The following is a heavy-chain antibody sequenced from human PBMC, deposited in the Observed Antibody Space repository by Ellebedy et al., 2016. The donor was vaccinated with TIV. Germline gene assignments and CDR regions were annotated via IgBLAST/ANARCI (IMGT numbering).Heavy chain of an antibody. CDR1: GFTFSNYG. J-gene: IGHJ4*02. D-gene: IGHD3/OR15-3a*01. CDR3: ASFAAADGLLPLDS. CDR2: ISFDGSKT. V-gene: IGHV3-30*03. Sequence: AGSLRLSXAASGFTFSNYGMHWVRQAPGKGLEWVATISFDGSKTFYTGSVKGRFTISRDNSKNSLYLQMNSLRAEDTALYYCASFAAADGLLPLDSWGQGTLVTVSS.